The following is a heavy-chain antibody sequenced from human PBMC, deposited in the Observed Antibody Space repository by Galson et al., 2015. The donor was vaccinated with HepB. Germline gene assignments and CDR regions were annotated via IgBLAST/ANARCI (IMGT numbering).Heavy chain of an antibody. J-gene: IGHJ4*02. Sequence: SLRLSCAASGFTFSNYALNWARQGPGKRLEWVAAISGSGATTYYAESVKGRFTISRDNSKNTLHLEMNSLRADDTAVYYCAKANYPGYCSGERSGNCFPLYNFDCWGQGTLVTVSS. CDR2: ISGSGATT. D-gene: IGHD2-15*01. CDR1: GFTFSNYA. CDR3: AKANYPGYCSGERSGNCFPLYNFDC. V-gene: IGHV3-23*01.